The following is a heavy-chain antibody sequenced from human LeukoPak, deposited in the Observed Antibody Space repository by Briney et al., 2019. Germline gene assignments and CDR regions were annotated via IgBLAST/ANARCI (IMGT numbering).Heavy chain of an antibody. J-gene: IGHJ6*03. Sequence: GGSLRLSCAASGFTFSSYAMSWVRQAPGKGLEWVSATSGGGDRIYYADSVKGRFTISRDNSKNTLYLQMNSLRAEDTAVYYSAAGLIGPRGYYYYMDVWGKGTTVTVSS. CDR3: AAGLIGPRGYYYYMDV. D-gene: IGHD6-13*01. V-gene: IGHV3-23*01. CDR2: TSGGGDRI. CDR1: GFTFSSYA.